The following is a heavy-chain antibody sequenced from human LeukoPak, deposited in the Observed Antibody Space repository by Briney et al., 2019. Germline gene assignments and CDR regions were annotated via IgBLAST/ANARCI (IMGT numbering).Heavy chain of an antibody. Sequence: GGSLRLSCAASGFTSGIYAVSWVRQAPGKGLEWVSAFSGGGDSYYADSVKGRFTISRDNSKNTLYLQMNSLRAEDTAVYYCARGIMITFGGVIDYWGQGTLVTVSS. CDR2: FSGGGDS. J-gene: IGHJ4*02. CDR3: ARGIMITFGGVIDY. D-gene: IGHD3-16*01. CDR1: GFTSGIYA. V-gene: IGHV3-23*01.